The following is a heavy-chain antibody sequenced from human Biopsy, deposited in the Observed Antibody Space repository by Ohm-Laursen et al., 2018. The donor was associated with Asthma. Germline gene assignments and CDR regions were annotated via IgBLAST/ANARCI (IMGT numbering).Heavy chain of an antibody. D-gene: IGHD3-9*01. CDR2: INAGNGNT. J-gene: IGHJ3*02. Sequence: ASVKVSCKVSGYTFINYAIHWVRQAPGQRLEWMGWINAGNGNTKYSQKFQGRVTITRDTSASTAYMDLGSLRSEDTAVYYCARTYYDFLTGQVNDVFAIWGQGTMVTVSS. CDR3: ARTYYDFLTGQVNDVFAI. CDR1: GYTFINYA. V-gene: IGHV1-3*01.